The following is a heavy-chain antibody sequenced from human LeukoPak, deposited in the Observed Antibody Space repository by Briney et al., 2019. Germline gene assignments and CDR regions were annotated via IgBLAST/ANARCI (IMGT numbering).Heavy chain of an antibody. CDR1: GFTFSSYA. J-gene: IGHJ5*02. CDR2: ISYDGSNK. D-gene: IGHD2-15*01. Sequence: PGRSLRLSCAASGFTFSSYAMHWVRQAPGKGLEWVAVISYDGSNKYYADSVKGRFTISRDNSKNTLYLQMNSLRAEDTAVYYCARDPGDMDWFDPWGQGTLVTVSS. V-gene: IGHV3-30-3*01. CDR3: ARDPGDMDWFDP.